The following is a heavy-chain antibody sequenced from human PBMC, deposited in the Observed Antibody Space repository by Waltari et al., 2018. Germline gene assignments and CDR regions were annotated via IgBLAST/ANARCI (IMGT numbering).Heavy chain of an antibody. CDR3: ARDSTYYYGSGSYSSYDY. D-gene: IGHD3-10*01. CDR1: GYTFTSYA. CDR2: INAGNGNT. J-gene: IGHJ4*02. Sequence: QVQLVQSGAEVKKPGASVKVSCKASGYTFTSYAMHWVRQAPGQRLEWMGWINAGNGNTKYSQKFQGRGTSTRDTSASTAYMELSSLRSEDTAVYYCARDSTYYYGSGSYSSYDYWGQGTLVTVSS. V-gene: IGHV1-3*01.